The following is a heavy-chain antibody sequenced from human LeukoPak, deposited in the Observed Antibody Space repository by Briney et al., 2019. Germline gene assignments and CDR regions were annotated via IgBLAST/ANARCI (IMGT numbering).Heavy chain of an antibody. D-gene: IGHD4-17*01. J-gene: IGHJ4*02. V-gene: IGHV5-51*01. CDR2: IYPNDSDT. CDR1: GSSFTNYW. Sequence: GESLQISCKVSGSSFTNYWIAWVRPLPGKGLEWMGIIYPNDSDTRYSPSFQGQVTISADRSISTAYLQWSSLKASDTAMYYCARRNGDAFDYWGQGTLVAVSS. CDR3: ARRNGDAFDY.